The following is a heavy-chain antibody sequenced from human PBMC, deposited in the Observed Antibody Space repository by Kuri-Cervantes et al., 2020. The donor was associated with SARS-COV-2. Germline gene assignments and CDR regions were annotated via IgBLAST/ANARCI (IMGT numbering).Heavy chain of an antibody. Sequence: SVKVSCKASGVTFNTETFSWVRQAPGQGLEWMGGIIPIFGTANYAQKFQGRVTITADESTSTAYMELSSLRSEDTAVYYCARVPDDSSGYQGELDYWGQGTLVTVSS. CDR1: GVTFNTET. D-gene: IGHD3-22*01. V-gene: IGHV1-69*13. CDR3: ARVPDDSSGYQGELDY. CDR2: IIPIFGTA. J-gene: IGHJ4*02.